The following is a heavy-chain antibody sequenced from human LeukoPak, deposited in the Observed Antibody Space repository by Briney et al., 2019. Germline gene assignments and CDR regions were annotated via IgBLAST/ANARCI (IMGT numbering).Heavy chain of an antibody. V-gene: IGHV4-4*07. CDR3: ARQGDSRGYSTLDY. CDR2: IYTSGST. CDR1: GGSISSYY. D-gene: IGHD3-22*01. J-gene: IGHJ4*02. Sequence: PSETLSLTCTVSGGSISSYYWSWIRQPAGKGLEWIGRIYTSGSTNYNPSLKSRVTMSVDTSKNQFSLKLSSATAADTAVYYCARQGDSRGYSTLDYWGQGTLVTVSS.